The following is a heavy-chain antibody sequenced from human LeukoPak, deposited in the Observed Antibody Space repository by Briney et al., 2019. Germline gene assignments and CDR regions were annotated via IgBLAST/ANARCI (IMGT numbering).Heavy chain of an antibody. CDR3: ARYYYDSSGYHSMYFDL. V-gene: IGHV4-59*08. CDR2: IYYSGST. CDR1: GGSISSYY. Sequence: SETLSLTCTVSGGSISSYYWSWIRQPPGKGLEWIGYIYYSGSTNYNSSLKSRVTISVDTSKNQFSLKLSSVTAADTAVYYCARYYYDSSGYHSMYFDLWGRGTLVTVSS. J-gene: IGHJ2*01. D-gene: IGHD3-22*01.